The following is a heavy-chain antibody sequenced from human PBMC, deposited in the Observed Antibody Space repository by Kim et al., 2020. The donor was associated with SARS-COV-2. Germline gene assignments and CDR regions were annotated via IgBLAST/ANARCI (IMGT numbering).Heavy chain of an antibody. V-gene: IGHV3-30*18. CDR1: GFTFSSYG. Sequence: GGSLRLSCAASGFTFSSYGMHWVRQAPGKGLEWVAVISYDGSNKYYADSVKGRFTISRDNSKNTLYLQMNSLRAEDTAVYYCANPDIVVTHWGQGTMVTVSS. CDR2: ISYDGSNK. CDR3: ANPDIVVTH. J-gene: IGHJ3*01. D-gene: IGHD5-12*01.